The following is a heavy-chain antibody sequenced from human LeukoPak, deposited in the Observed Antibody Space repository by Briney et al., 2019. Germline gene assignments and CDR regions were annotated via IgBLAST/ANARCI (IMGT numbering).Heavy chain of an antibody. CDR1: GFSFSRFG. V-gene: IGHV3-48*02. CDR2: ISSSSGAI. Sequence: PGGSLRLSCAGSGFSFSRFGMNWVRRAPGKGLEWISYISSSSGAIYYADSVKGRFTISRDNAKNSLYLQMSSLRDEDTAIYYCAQKGGTDHWGQGTLVTVSS. CDR3: AQKGGTDH. J-gene: IGHJ4*02. D-gene: IGHD2-15*01.